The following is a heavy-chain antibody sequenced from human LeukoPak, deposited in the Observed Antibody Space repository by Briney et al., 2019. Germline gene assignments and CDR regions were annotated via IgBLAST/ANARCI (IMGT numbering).Heavy chain of an antibody. CDR1: GFTFNAFG. D-gene: IGHD3-3*01. CDR2: IGTTSGAI. Sequence: GGSLRLSCAASGFTFNAFGMNWVRQAPGKGLEWVSYIGTTSGAIYYADSVKGRFTISRDSAKNSLYLQMNSLRAEDTAVYYCAKEASGYSRPFDYWGQGTLVTVSS. J-gene: IGHJ4*02. V-gene: IGHV3-48*01. CDR3: AKEASGYSRPFDY.